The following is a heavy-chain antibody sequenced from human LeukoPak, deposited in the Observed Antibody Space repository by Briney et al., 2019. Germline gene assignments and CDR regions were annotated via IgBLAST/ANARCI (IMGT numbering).Heavy chain of an antibody. Sequence: GGSLRLSCAASGFTFSNAWMSWVRQAPGKGLEWVGRIKSKTDGGTTDYAAPVKGRFTISRDDSKSTLYLQMNSLKTEDTAVYYCTTERSYGHFDYWGQGTLITVSS. D-gene: IGHD1-26*01. CDR2: IKSKTDGGTT. V-gene: IGHV3-15*01. CDR1: GFTFSNAW. J-gene: IGHJ4*02. CDR3: TTERSYGHFDY.